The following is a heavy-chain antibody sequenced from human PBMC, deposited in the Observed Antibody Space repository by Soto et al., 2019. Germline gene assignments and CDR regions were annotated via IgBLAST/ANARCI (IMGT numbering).Heavy chain of an antibody. CDR2: ISSDGGT. CDR3: ARDVMSVAGSADY. J-gene: IGHJ4*02. V-gene: IGHV3-53*01. CDR1: AFTVRSNY. Sequence: LRLSCAASAFTVRSNYMSWVRQAPGKGLEWVSTISSDGGTYYTDSVKGRFAISRDNSKNTLYLQMNSLTAEDTAVYYCARDVMSVAGSADYWGQGTLVTVSS. D-gene: IGHD6-19*01.